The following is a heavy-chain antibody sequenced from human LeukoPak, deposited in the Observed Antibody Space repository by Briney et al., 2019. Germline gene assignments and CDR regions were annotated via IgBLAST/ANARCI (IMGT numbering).Heavy chain of an antibody. CDR3: ARVSRLRRHIVVVPAAMQDSDYDSSGQPLAY. V-gene: IGHV1-8*01. D-gene: IGHD2-2*01. CDR2: MNPNSGNT. Sequence: ASVKVSCKASGYTFTSYDINWVRQATGQGLEWMGWMNPNSGNTGYAQKFQGRVTMTRNTSISTAYMELSSLRSEDTAVFYCARVSRLRRHIVVVPAAMQDSDYDSSGQPLAYWGQGTLVTVSS. J-gene: IGHJ4*02. CDR1: GYTFTSYD.